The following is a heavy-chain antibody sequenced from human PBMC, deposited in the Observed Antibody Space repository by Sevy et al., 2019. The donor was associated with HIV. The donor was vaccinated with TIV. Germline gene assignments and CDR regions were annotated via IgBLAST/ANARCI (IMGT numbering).Heavy chain of an antibody. CDR1: GFTFSSYR. V-gene: IGHV3-7*01. Sequence: GGSLRLSCAASGFTFSSYRMSWVRQAPGKGLEWVANIKQDGSEKYYVDSVKGRFTISRDNAKNSLYLQMNSLRAEDTAVYYCASRVMGYAFDIWGQGTMVTVSS. J-gene: IGHJ3*02. D-gene: IGHD3-16*01. CDR2: IKQDGSEK. CDR3: ASRVMGYAFDI.